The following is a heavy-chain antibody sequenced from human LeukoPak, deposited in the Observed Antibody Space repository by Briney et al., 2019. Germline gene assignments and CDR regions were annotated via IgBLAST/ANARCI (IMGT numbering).Heavy chain of an antibody. CDR2: ISWNSGRM. CDR3: AKDGAWAGLRYGYYHGMDV. V-gene: IGHV3-9*01. D-gene: IGHD4-17*01. Sequence: GGSLRLSCAASGFFFDDHAMHWVRQPPGKGLEWVSGISWNSGRMDYADSVKGRFIISRDNAKNCLYLQMNSLRAEDTALYYCAKDGAWAGLRYGYYHGMDVWGQGTTVTVSS. CDR1: GFFFDDHA. J-gene: IGHJ6*02.